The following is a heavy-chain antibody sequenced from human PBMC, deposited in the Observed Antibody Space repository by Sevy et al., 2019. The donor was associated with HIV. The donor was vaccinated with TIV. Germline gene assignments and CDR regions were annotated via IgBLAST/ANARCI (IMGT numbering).Heavy chain of an antibody. CDR1: GGSVSNGDYY. Sequence: SETLSLTCDVSGGSVSNGDYYWSWIRQPPGKGLGWFGYIYYSGSGYYNPFLKSRVTISVDTSKNQFSLKLKSVTAADTAIYYYASKRGYTHGPFESWGQGTLVTVSS. CDR3: ASKRGYTHGPFES. J-gene: IGHJ4*02. D-gene: IGHD5-12*01. CDR2: IYYSGSG. V-gene: IGHV4-30-4*01.